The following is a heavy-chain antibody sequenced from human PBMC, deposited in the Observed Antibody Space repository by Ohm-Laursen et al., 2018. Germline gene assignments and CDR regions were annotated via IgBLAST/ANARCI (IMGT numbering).Heavy chain of an antibody. D-gene: IGHD6-19*01. Sequence: TLSLTCTVSGGSISRYYWSWIRQPPGKGLEWIGYIYYSGTTNYNPSLKSRVTISVDTSKNQFSLKLSSVTAADTAVYYCARLSGWHPFDYWGQGTLVTVSS. J-gene: IGHJ4*02. CDR1: GGSISRYY. CDR2: IYYSGTT. V-gene: IGHV4-59*01. CDR3: ARLSGWHPFDY.